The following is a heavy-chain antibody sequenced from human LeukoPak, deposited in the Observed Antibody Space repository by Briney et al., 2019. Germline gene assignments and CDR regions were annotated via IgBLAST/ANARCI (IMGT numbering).Heavy chain of an antibody. Sequence: GGSLRLSCAASGFTFSSYSMNWVRQAPGKGLEWVSSISSSSSYIYYADSVKGRFTISRDNAKNSLYLQMNSLRAEDTAVYYCARGKGDVYCSGGSCYFRGYFDYWGQGTLVTVSS. CDR2: ISSSSSYI. CDR1: GFTFSSYS. V-gene: IGHV3-21*01. J-gene: IGHJ4*02. D-gene: IGHD2-15*01. CDR3: ARGKGDVYCSGGSCYFRGYFDY.